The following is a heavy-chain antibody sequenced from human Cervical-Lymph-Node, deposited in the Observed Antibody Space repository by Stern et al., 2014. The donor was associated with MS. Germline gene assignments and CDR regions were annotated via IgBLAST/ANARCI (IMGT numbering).Heavy chain of an antibody. CDR2: INHSGST. J-gene: IGHJ4*02. CDR3: ARGHKSGYWGKFDY. D-gene: IGHD3-3*01. CDR1: GGSFSGYY. Sequence: QVQLQQWGAGLLKPSETLSLTCAVYGGSFSGYYWSWIRQPPGKGLEWIGEINHSGSTNYKPSLKSRVPLSLDTSKNQFSLKLSSVTAADTAVYYCARGHKSGYWGKFDYWGQGTLVTVSS. V-gene: IGHV4-34*01.